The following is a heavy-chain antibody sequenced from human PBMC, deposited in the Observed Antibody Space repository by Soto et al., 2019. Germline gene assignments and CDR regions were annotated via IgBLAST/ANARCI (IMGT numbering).Heavy chain of an antibody. V-gene: IGHV1-69*02. CDR2: IIPILGIA. J-gene: IGHJ6*02. CDR3: ARVNYYYYGMDV. Sequence: QVQLVQSGAEVKKPGSSVKVSCKASGGTFSSSTISWVRQAPGQGLEWMGRIIPILGIANYAQKFQGRVTITADNSTSTAYMELSSLRSEYTAVYYCARVNYYYYGMDVWGQGTTVTVSS. CDR1: GGTFSSST.